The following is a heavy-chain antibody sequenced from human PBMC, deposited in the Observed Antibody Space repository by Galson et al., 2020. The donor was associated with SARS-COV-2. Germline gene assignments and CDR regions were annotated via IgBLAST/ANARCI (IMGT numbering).Heavy chain of an antibody. CDR3: AKDSLSSGYYYSDAFDI. J-gene: IGHJ3*02. D-gene: IGHD3-22*01. CDR2: IWYDGSNK. V-gene: IGHV3-33*06. CDR1: GFTFSSYG. Sequence: GGSLRLSCAASGFTFSSYGMHWVRQAPGKGLEWVAVIWYDGSNKYYADSVKGRFTISRDNSKNTLYLQMNSLRAEDTAVYYCAKDSLSSGYYYSDAFDIWGQGTMVTVSS.